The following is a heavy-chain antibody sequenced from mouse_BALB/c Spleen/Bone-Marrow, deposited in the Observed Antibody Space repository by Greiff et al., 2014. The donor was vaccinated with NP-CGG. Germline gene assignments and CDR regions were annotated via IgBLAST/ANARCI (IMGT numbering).Heavy chain of an antibody. CDR3: ARSRFPDYGTSPFDY. Sequence: DVKLQESGGGLVQPGGSRKLSCATSGFNFQTFGMRWVRQAPEKGLEWVAYISSGSSTIYYGDTVRGRFTISRDNPKKTLFLQMTSLRSEDTAMYFCARSRFPDYGTSPFDYWGQGTPLTVSS. D-gene: IGHD1-1*01. CDR1: GFNFQTFG. CDR2: ISSGSSTI. J-gene: IGHJ2*01. V-gene: IGHV5-17*02.